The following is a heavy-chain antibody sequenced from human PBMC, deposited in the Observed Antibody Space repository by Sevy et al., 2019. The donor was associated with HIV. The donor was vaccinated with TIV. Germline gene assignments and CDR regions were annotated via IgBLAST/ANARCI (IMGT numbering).Heavy chain of an antibody. CDR2: IYYSGST. V-gene: IGHV4-59*01. Sequence: SETLSLTCTVSGGSISSYYWSWIRQPPGKGLEWIGYIYYSGSTNYNPSLKSRVTISGETSKNQFSLKLSSVTAADTAVDYCARDLRGGFDPWGQGTLVTVSS. J-gene: IGHJ5*02. D-gene: IGHD3-16*01. CDR1: GGSISSYY. CDR3: ARDLRGGFDP.